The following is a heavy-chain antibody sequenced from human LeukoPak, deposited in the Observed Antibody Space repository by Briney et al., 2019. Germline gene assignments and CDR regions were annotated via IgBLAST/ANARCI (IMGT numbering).Heavy chain of an antibody. V-gene: IGHV3-23*01. D-gene: IGHD4-17*01. CDR1: GFIFNIYA. J-gene: IGHJ4*02. CDR3: ANETVS. CDR2: FSTSGSST. Sequence: GGPLRLSCSASGFIFNIYAVSGLPEAPGKGLEWILTFSTSGSSTYYADSEKGRFTISRDNTKNTLYLQMISLRAEDTTVYYCANETVSWGQGTLVTVSS.